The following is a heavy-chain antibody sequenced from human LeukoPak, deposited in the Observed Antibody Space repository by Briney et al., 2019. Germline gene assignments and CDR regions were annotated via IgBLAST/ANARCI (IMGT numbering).Heavy chain of an antibody. CDR2: ISESDGRT. V-gene: IGHV3-23*01. CDR3: AKWVTTVTTSDY. Sequence: PGGSLRLSCAASGFTFSSCAMSWVRQAPGKGLECVSTISESDGRTYYADSVKGRSTISRDNSKNRLYLQMNSLRAEDTAVYYCAKWVTTVTTSDYWGQGTLVTVSS. J-gene: IGHJ4*02. D-gene: IGHD4-17*01. CDR1: GFTFSSCA.